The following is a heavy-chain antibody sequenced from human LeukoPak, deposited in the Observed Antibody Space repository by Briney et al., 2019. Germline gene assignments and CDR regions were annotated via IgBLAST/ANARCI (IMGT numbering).Heavy chain of an antibody. CDR2: IRSKANSYAT. CDR3: TSPHDYGDY. CDR1: GLTCGGPA. J-gene: IGHJ4*02. V-gene: IGHV3-73*01. Sequence: RRFRKKSCAAPGLTCGGPAQHLGGPVYAPWQPPVGRIRSKANSYATAYAASVKGRFTISRDDSKNTAYLQMNSLKTEDTAVYYCTSPHDYGDYWGQGTLVTVSS.